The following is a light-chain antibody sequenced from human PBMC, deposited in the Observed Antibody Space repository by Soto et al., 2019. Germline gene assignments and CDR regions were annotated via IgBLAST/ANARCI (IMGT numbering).Light chain of an antibody. J-gene: IGKJ1*01. CDR1: QSVSSSY. Sequence: EIVLTQSPGTLSLSPGERATLSCRASQSVSSSYLAWYQQKPGQAPRLLIYGASSRATGIPDRFSGSGSGTDFTLTISRLEPEDFAVYYCQHYGSSWTFGQGTK. V-gene: IGKV3-20*01. CDR3: QHYGSSWT. CDR2: GAS.